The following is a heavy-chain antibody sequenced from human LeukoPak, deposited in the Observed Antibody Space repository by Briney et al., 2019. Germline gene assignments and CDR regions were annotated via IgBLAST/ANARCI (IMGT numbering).Heavy chain of an antibody. V-gene: IGHV5-51*01. J-gene: IGHJ4*01. CDR3: ARRTYYYDSSGYLDY. D-gene: IGHD3-22*01. CDR1: GYSFTSYW. CDR2: IYRGDSDI. Sequence: GESLKISCTGSGYSFTSYWIGGVRQMPGKGLEGMGIIYRGDSDIRYSPSFQGQVTSSADKSISTPYLQWNSLTASDTAMYYCARRTYYYDSSGYLDYWGHGTLVTVSS.